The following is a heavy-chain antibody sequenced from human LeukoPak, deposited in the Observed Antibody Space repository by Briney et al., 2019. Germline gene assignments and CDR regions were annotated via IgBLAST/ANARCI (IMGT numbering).Heavy chain of an antibody. CDR3: ARDPNGWYLFDY. CDR2: INAGNGNT. V-gene: IGHV1-3*01. D-gene: IGHD6-19*01. Sequence: ASVKVSCKASGYTFTSYAMHWVRQAPGQRLEWMGWINAGNGNTKYSQKFQGRVTITRDTSASTAYRELSSLRSEDTAVYYCARDPNGWYLFDYWGQGTLVTVSS. CDR1: GYTFTSYA. J-gene: IGHJ4*02.